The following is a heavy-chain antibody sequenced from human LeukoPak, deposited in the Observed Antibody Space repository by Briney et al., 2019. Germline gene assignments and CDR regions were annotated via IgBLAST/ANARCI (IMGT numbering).Heavy chain of an antibody. CDR3: TRLGSSGWHKYFDY. D-gene: IGHD6-19*01. CDR2: IRSKANSYAT. J-gene: IGHJ4*02. V-gene: IGHV3-73*01. Sequence: GGSLRLSCAASGFTFSSYAMHWVRQASGKGLEWVGRIRSKANSYATAYAASVKGRFTISRDDSKNTAYLQMNSLKTEDTAVYYCTRLGSSGWHKYFDYWGQGTLVTVSS. CDR1: GFTFSSYA.